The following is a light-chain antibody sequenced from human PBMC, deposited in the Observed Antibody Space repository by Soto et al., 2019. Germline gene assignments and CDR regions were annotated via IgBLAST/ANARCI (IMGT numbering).Light chain of an antibody. CDR2: DVT. CDR1: SSDVGGYSY. J-gene: IGLJ1*01. V-gene: IGLV2-14*01. Sequence: QSVLTQPASVSGSPGQTITISCTGTSSDVGGYSYVSWYQQHPGKAPKLMIYDVTNRPSGVSNRFSGSKSGNAASLTISGLRAEDEADYYCSSYTSISTYVFGTGTKVTVL. CDR3: SSYTSISTYV.